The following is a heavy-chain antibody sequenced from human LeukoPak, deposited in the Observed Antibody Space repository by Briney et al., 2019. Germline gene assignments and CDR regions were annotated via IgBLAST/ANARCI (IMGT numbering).Heavy chain of an antibody. J-gene: IGHJ6*02. V-gene: IGHV3-30*18. CDR1: GFTFSSYG. Sequence: QSGGSLRLSCAASGFTFSSYGMPWVRQAPGKGLEWVAVISYDGSNKYYADSVKGRFTISRDNSKNTLYLQMNSLRAEDTAVYYCAKDNARSDSNYPYYYYGMDVWGQGTTVTVSS. D-gene: IGHD4-11*01. CDR2: ISYDGSNK. CDR3: AKDNARSDSNYPYYYYGMDV.